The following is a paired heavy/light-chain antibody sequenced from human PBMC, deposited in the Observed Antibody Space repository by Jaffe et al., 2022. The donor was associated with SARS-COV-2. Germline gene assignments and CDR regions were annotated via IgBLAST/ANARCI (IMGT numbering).Heavy chain of an antibody. V-gene: IGHV3-21*01. Sequence: EVQLVESGGGLVKPGGSLRLSCAASGFTFGSYSMNWVRQAPGKGLEWVSSISSSGTYIYYADSVKGRFTISRDNAKNSLFLQMNSLRAEDTAVYYCARDNDRGYSYGLAAYHAMDVWGQGTTVTVSS. CDR3: ARDNDRGYSYGLAAYHAMDV. D-gene: IGHD5-18*01. CDR2: ISSSGTYI. CDR1: GFTFGSYS. J-gene: IGHJ6*02.
Light chain of an antibody. Sequence: DIQMTQSPSTLSASVGARVTITCRASQTISTWLAWYQQKPGKAPKVLIYEASSLQSGVPSRFSGSGSGTEFTLTISSLQPDDFATYYCQQYKSYPYTFGQGTKLEIK. CDR3: QQYKSYPYT. V-gene: IGKV1-5*03. J-gene: IGKJ2*01. CDR2: EAS. CDR1: QTISTW.